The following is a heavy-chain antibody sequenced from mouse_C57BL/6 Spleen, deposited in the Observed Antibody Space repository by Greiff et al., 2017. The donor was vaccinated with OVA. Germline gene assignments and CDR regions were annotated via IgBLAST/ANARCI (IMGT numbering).Heavy chain of an antibody. CDR2: ISYDGSN. Sequence: VQLKESGPGLVKPSQSLSLTCSVTGYSITSGYYWNWIRQFPGNKLEWMGYISYDGSNNYNPSLKNRISITRDTSKNQFFLKLNSVTTEDTATYYCARNRGYYLDYWGQGTTLTVSS. CDR1: GYSITSGYY. D-gene: IGHD2-3*01. J-gene: IGHJ2*01. V-gene: IGHV3-6*01. CDR3: ARNRGYYLDY.